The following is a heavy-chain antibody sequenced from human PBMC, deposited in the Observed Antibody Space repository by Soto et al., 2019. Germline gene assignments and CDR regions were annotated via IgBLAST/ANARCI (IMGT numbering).Heavy chain of an antibody. CDR1: GGSISSYY. D-gene: IGHD4-17*01. CDR2: IYYSGST. J-gene: IGHJ5*02. V-gene: IGHV4-59*01. CDR3: ARVTVTIENNWFDP. Sequence: PSETLSLTCTVSGGSISSYYWSWIRQPPGKGLEWIGYIYYSGSTNYNPSLKSRVTISVDTSKNQFSLKLSSVTAADTAVYYCARVTVTIENNWFDPWGQGTLVTVSS.